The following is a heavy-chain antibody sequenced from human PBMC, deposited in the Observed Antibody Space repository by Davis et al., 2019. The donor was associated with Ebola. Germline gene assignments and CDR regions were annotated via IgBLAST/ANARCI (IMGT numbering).Heavy chain of an antibody. CDR1: GFSLSTSGMC. CDR3: ARQITVGGYYWGFDY. J-gene: IGHJ4*02. Sequence: SGPTLVKPTQTLTLTCTFSGFSLSTSGMCVSWIRQPPGKALEWLALIDWDDDKYYSTSLKTRLTISKDTSKNQVVLTMTNMDPVDTATYYCARQITVGGYYWGFDYWGQGTLVTVSS. V-gene: IGHV2-70*01. D-gene: IGHD3-3*01. CDR2: IDWDDDK.